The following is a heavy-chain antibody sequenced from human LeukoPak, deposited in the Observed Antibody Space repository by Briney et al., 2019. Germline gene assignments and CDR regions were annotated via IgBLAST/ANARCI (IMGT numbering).Heavy chain of an antibody. V-gene: IGHV4-59*11. CDR2: IDSNGNT. Sequence: PSETLSPTCTVSGDSITTHPWSWVRQTSGKGLDYIGFIDSNGNTNYNPSLKTRVIISSDTSTNQISLTLNSVAAADTAVYYCSRLAKCDGNCYSFDLWGQGMLVTVSS. J-gene: IGHJ4*02. CDR3: SRLAKCDGNCYSFDL. D-gene: IGHD2-15*01. CDR1: GDSITTHP.